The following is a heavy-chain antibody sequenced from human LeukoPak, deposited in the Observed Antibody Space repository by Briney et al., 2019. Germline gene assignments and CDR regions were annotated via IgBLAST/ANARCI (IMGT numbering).Heavy chain of an antibody. V-gene: IGHV3-21*01. Sequence: GGSLRLSCAASGFTFSSYSMNWVRQAPGKGLEWVSSISSSSSYIYYADSVKGRFTISRDNAKNSLYLQMNSLRAEDTAVYCCARWWDMNYYDKDHGAFDIWGQGTMVTVSS. D-gene: IGHD3-22*01. J-gene: IGHJ3*02. CDR3: ARWWDMNYYDKDHGAFDI. CDR2: ISSSSSYI. CDR1: GFTFSSYS.